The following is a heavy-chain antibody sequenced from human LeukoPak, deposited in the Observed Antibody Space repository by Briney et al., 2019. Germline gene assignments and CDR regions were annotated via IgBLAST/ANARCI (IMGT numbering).Heavy chain of an antibody. CDR3: ARRDDYNYHYYYMDV. V-gene: IGHV3-30*04. J-gene: IGHJ6*03. Sequence: GGSLRLPCAASGFTFSSYAMHWVRQAPGKGLEWVAVISYDGSNKYYADSVKGRFTISRDNSKNTLYLQMNSLRAEDTAVYYCARRDDYNYHYYYMDVWGKGTTVTVSS. D-gene: IGHD5-24*01. CDR2: ISYDGSNK. CDR1: GFTFSSYA.